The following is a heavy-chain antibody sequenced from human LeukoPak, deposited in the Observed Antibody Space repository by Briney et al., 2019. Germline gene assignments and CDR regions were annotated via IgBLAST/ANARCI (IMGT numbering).Heavy chain of an antibody. J-gene: IGHJ4*02. D-gene: IGHD5-24*01. CDR1: GFTFSNSL. CDR2: IDTDGSTT. Sequence: GGSLRLSCAASGFTFSNSLMHWVRHVPGKGLVWVARIDTDGSTTHYADSVKGRFTISRDNGKNTLYLQMNRLRAEDTAVKCCVRDRDGYNYWGQGTLVTVSS. CDR3: VRDRDGYNY. V-gene: IGHV3-74*01.